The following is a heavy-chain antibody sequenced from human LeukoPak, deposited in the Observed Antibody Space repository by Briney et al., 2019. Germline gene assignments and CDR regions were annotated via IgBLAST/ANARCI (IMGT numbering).Heavy chain of an antibody. V-gene: IGHV4-59*01. CDR2: IYYNGGA. CDR1: GASISVYH. J-gene: IGHJ5*02. D-gene: IGHD3-10*01. Sequence: SETLSLTCTVSGASISVYHWSWIRQPPGKGPEWIGCIYYNGGANYNPSLKSRVTISGDTSKNQFSLKLSSVTAADTAVYYCAKGGVLQYNWFDPWGQGTLVTVSS. CDR3: AKGGVLQYNWFDP.